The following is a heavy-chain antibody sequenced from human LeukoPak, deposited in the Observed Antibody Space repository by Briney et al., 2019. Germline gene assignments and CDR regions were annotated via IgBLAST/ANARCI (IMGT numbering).Heavy chain of an antibody. CDR3: AREYSGSYMGDAFDI. Sequence: GSVRLSCTASGFTFGDYAMSWIRQPPGKGLEWIGYIYYSGSTNYNPSLKSRVTISVDTSKNQFSLKLSSVTAADTAVYYCAREYSGSYMGDAFDIWGQGTMVTVSS. D-gene: IGHD1-26*01. V-gene: IGHV4-59*01. J-gene: IGHJ3*02. CDR2: IYYSGST. CDR1: GFTFGDYA.